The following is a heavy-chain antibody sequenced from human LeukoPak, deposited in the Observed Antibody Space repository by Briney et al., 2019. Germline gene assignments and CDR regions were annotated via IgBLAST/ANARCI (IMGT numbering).Heavy chain of an antibody. V-gene: IGHV1-46*01. CDR3: ARVGSANGDY. J-gene: IGHJ4*02. CDR1: GYTFTSYY. CDR2: INPTGGST. D-gene: IGHD2-8*01. Sequence: ASVKVSCKASGYTFTSYYMHWLRQAPGQGLEWMGLINPTGGSTGYAQKFQGRVTMTRDMSTSTDYMELSSLRSEDTAIYYCARVGSANGDYWGQGTLVTVSS.